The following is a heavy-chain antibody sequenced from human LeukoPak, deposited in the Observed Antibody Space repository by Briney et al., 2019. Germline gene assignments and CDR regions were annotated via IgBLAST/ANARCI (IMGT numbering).Heavy chain of an antibody. D-gene: IGHD5-18*01. Sequence: PSQTLPLTCAVSGGSISSGGYSWSRIRQPPGKGLEWIGYIYHSGSTYYNPSLKSRVTISVDRSKNQFSLKLSSVTAADTAVYYCARSYGYSYGLGAFDIWGQGTMVTVSS. J-gene: IGHJ3*02. V-gene: IGHV4-30-2*01. CDR2: IYHSGST. CDR3: ARSYGYSYGLGAFDI. CDR1: GGSISSGGYS.